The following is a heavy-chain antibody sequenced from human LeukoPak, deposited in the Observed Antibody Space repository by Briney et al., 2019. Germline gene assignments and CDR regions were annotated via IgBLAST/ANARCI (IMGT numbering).Heavy chain of an antibody. CDR3: ARVRPTIFGVIIEPYFDY. CDR1: GFTFSVFE. J-gene: IGHJ4*02. D-gene: IGHD3-3*01. CDR2: ISSTGSWT. Sequence: LGGSLRLSCAASGFTFSVFEMNWVRQAPGKGLEWVSYISSTGSWTYYADSVKGRFTLSRDNTKNSLYLQMNSLRAEDTAVYYCARVRPTIFGVIIEPYFDYWGQGTLVTVSS. V-gene: IGHV3-48*03.